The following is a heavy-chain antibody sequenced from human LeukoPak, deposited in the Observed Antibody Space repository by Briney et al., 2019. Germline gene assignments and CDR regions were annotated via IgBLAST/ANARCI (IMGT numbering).Heavy chain of an antibody. CDR2: IIPIFGTA. Sequence: ASVKVSCKASGYTFTSYAMNWVRQAPGQGLEWMGGIIPIFGTANYAQKFQGRVTITADESTSTAYMELSSLRSEDTAVYYCARFEVMTAIRPWNAFDIWGQGTMVTVSS. CDR1: GYTFTSYA. CDR3: ARFEVMTAIRPWNAFDI. V-gene: IGHV1-69*13. J-gene: IGHJ3*02. D-gene: IGHD2-21*02.